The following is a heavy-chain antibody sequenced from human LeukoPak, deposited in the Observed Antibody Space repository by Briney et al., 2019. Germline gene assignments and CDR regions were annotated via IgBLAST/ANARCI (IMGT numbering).Heavy chain of an antibody. J-gene: IGHJ4*02. D-gene: IGHD6-19*01. CDR3: ATKQWLAPPPDS. Sequence: GGSLRLSCAASGFTFSKYWMFWVRQAPGKGLESVSRINTDGTVTTYADSVEGRFTVSRDNADNTMFLQMNSVRDEDTAVYYCATKQWLAPPPDSWGQGTPVTVSS. CDR2: INTDGTVT. V-gene: IGHV3-74*01. CDR1: GFTFSKYW.